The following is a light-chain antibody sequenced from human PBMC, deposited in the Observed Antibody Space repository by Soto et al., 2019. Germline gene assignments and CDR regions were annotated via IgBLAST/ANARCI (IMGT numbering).Light chain of an antibody. CDR1: SSNIGNNY. CDR3: ATWDSGLSAVV. J-gene: IGLJ2*01. Sequence: QSVLTQPPSVSAAPGQKVTISCSGSSSNIGNNYVSWYQQLPGTAPKLLIYDNNKRPSGIPDRFSGSKSGTSATLGITGLQTGDEADYYCATWDSGLSAVVFGGGTKLPVL. V-gene: IGLV1-51*01. CDR2: DNN.